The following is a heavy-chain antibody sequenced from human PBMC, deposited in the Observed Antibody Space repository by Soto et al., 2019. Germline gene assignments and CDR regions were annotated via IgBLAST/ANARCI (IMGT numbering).Heavy chain of an antibody. CDR1: GDSIRKLY. CDR3: ARTLEYGHIDV. V-gene: IGHV4-59*11. CDR2: IYRGGST. J-gene: IGHJ6*03. Sequence: PSETLSLTCSVSGDSIRKLYWSWIRQPLGKGLEWIGYIYRGGSTKYNPSLKSRLTMSADTSKNQFSLKLTSVTAADTAVYYCARTLEYGHIDVWGNGTSVTVSS. D-gene: IGHD4-17*01.